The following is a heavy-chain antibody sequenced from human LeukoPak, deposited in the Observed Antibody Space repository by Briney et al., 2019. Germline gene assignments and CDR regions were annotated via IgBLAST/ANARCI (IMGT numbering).Heavy chain of an antibody. CDR3: AELGITMIGGV. J-gene: IGHJ6*04. Sequence: GGSLRLSCAASRFSFSNYAMHWVRQDSGRGLGWLAVISHDGINTYYADSVKGRFTISRDNSKNTLYLQLNSLRAEDTAVYYCAELGITMIGGVWGKGTTVTISS. D-gene: IGHD3-10*02. V-gene: IGHV3-30*18. CDR1: RFSFSNYA. CDR2: ISHDGINT.